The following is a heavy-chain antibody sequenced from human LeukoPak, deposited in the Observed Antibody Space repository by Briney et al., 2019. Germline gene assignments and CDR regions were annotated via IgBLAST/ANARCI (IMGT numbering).Heavy chain of an antibody. Sequence: SETLSLTCAVSGGSFSGYYWNWIRQSPGKGLEWIGEINHSGSTHYNPSLKSRVTISVDTSQKQFSLKLTSVTAADTAVYYCARLSRFGDFPWGQGTLVTVSS. CDR1: GGSFSGYY. CDR2: INHSGST. D-gene: IGHD3-16*01. J-gene: IGHJ5*02. V-gene: IGHV4-34*01. CDR3: ARLSRFGDFP.